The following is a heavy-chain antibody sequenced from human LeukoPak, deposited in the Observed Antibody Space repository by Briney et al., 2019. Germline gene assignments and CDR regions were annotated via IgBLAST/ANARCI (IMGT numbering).Heavy chain of an antibody. CDR2: INPNSGDT. V-gene: IGHV1-2*02. Sequence: ASVNVSCKASLYIFTRYYMHWVGPPPGQEREWMGWINPNSGDTNYAQMLQGRVTMTKEPSISTAYMELNRLASHEHAGHYWAREEYGDNDDWGQGTLVTASS. D-gene: IGHD4-17*01. J-gene: IGHJ4*02. CDR1: LYIFTRYY. CDR3: AREEYGDNDD.